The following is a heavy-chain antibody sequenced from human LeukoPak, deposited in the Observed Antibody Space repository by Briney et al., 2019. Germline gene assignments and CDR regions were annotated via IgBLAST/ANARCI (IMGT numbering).Heavy chain of an antibody. D-gene: IGHD6-19*01. Sequence: GGSLRLSCAASGFTFSSYWMHWLRQAPGKGLVWVSRINSDGSSTSYADSVKGRFTISRDNAKNTLYLQMNSLRAEDTAVYYCARDPSSGWYRAFDYWGQGTLVTVSS. CDR3: ARDPSSGWYRAFDY. CDR2: INSDGSST. CDR1: GFTFSSYW. V-gene: IGHV3-74*01. J-gene: IGHJ4*02.